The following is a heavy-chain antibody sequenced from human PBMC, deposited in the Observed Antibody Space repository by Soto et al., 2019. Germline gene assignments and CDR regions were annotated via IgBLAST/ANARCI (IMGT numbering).Heavy chain of an antibody. CDR3: XXXXDGYYYYGMDI. V-gene: IGHV1-8*01. Sequence: QVQLVQSGAEVKKPGASVKVSCKASGYTFTSYDINXXXXXTGQGLEWMGWMNPNSGNTGYAQKFQGRVTMTRNTXXXXXXXXXXXXXXXXXXXXXXXXXXDGYYYYGMDIWGQGTTVTVSS. CDR2: MNPNSGNT. J-gene: IGHJ6*02. CDR1: GYTFTSYD.